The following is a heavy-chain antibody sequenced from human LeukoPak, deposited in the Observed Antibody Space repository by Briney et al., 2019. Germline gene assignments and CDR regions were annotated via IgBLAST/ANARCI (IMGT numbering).Heavy chain of an antibody. V-gene: IGHV3-48*03. Sequence: PGGSLRLSCAASGFTFSSYEMNWVRQAPGKGLEWVSYISTSGSTIYYADSVKGRFTISRDNAKNSLHLQMNSLRAEDTAVYYCARRQTAGTRVFDYWGQGTLVTVSP. CDR1: GFTFSSYE. J-gene: IGHJ4*02. CDR2: ISTSGSTI. CDR3: ARRQTAGTRVFDY.